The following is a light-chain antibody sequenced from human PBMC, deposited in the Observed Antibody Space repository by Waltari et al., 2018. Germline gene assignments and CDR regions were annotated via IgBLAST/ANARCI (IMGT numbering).Light chain of an antibody. CDR2: EDN. CDR3: FSTDSSATYGV. J-gene: IGLJ6*01. CDR1: ALPKKF. Sequence: SYELTQPPSVSVSPGQTARIACSGAALPKKFAYWYQQRSGQAPVMVIYEDNKRPDGIPERFSGASSGTVATLTITGAQVEDEGDYFCFSTDSSATYGVFGSGTKV. V-gene: IGLV3-10*01.